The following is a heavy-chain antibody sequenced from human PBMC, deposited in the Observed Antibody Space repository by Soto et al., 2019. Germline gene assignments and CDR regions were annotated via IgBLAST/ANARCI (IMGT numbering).Heavy chain of an antibody. V-gene: IGHV4-59*08. Sequence: PSETLSLTCTVSGVSITSYYWSWIRQPPGKGLEWIGFISYSGNTNYNPSLKSRVIISRDTSRNEFSLRLTSVTAADTAVYYCATSSSPQSPIGDHWGQGTLVTVSS. CDR2: ISYSGNT. CDR1: GVSITSYY. CDR3: ATSSSPQSPIGDH. J-gene: IGHJ4*02. D-gene: IGHD6-19*01.